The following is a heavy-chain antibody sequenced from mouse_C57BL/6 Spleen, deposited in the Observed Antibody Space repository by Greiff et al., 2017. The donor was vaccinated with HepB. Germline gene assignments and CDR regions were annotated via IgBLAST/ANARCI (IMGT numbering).Heavy chain of an antibody. CDR2: ISYDGSN. V-gene: IGHV3-6*01. Sequence: EVQRVESGPGLVKPSQSLSLTCSVTGYSITSGYYWNWIRQSPGNKLEWMGNISYDGSNNYNPSLKNRITITRDTSKNQFFLKLNSVTTEDTATYYCARVYYGNSMDYWGQGTSVTVSS. D-gene: IGHD2-1*01. CDR1: GYSITSGYY. J-gene: IGHJ4*01. CDR3: ARVYYGNSMDY.